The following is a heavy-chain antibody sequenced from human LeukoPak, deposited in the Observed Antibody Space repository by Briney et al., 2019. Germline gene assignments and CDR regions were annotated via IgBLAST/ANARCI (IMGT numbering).Heavy chain of an antibody. CDR3: ARQSGSYGGILDN. CDR2: IYYSGST. Sequence: PSETLSLTCSVSGGSITYSHYYWGWVRQPPGKGLEWIGGIYYSGSTYYNPSLKSRVTISVDTSRNEFSLRLSSVTAADTALYFCARQSGSYGGILDNWGQGILGTVSS. V-gene: IGHV4-39*01. CDR1: GGSITYSHYY. J-gene: IGHJ4*02. D-gene: IGHD1-26*01.